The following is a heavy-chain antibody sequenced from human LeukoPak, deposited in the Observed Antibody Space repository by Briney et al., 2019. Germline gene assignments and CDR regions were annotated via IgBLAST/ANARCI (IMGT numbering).Heavy chain of an antibody. J-gene: IGHJ4*02. CDR3: AKDIGSYYDY. V-gene: IGHV3-74*01. CDR1: GFTFRSYW. D-gene: IGHD3-10*01. Sequence: PGGSLRLSCAGSGFTFRSYWMHWVRQDPGKGLVWVARINGDGSSMSYADSVKGRFTISRDNSKNTLYVQMNSLRAEDTAVYYCAKDIGSYYDYWGQGILVTVSS. CDR2: INGDGSSM.